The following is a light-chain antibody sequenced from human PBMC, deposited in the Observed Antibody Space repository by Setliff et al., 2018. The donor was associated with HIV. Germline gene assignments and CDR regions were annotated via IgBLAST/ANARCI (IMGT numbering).Light chain of an antibody. J-gene: IGLJ1*01. CDR3: STWDYSISGHV. V-gene: IGLV1-44*01. CDR2: ENS. CDR1: SNNIGSYP. Sequence: QSALTQEASVSGTVGQKVTLSCTGNSNNIGSYPVGWYQQISHGAPKTVMFENSPPSGIPDRFSGSKSGTTASLTISGLQPEDEADYYCSTWDYSISGHVFGTGTKVTVL.